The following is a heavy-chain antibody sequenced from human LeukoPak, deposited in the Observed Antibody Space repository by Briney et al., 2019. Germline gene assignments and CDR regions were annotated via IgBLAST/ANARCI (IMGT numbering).Heavy chain of an antibody. CDR3: ARRRSGYSSSWSFFDAFDI. V-gene: IGHV4-39*01. D-gene: IGHD6-13*01. CDR1: GGSISSSSYY. CDR2: IYYSGST. J-gene: IGHJ3*02. Sequence: PSETLSLTCIVSGGSISSSSYYWGWIRQPPGKGLEWIGSIYYSGSTYYNPSLKSRVTISVDTSKNQFSLKLSSVTAADTAVYYCARRRSGYSSSWSFFDAFDIWGQGTMVTVSS.